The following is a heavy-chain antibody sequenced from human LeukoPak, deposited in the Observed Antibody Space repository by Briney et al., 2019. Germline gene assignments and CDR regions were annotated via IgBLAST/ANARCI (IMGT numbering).Heavy chain of an antibody. D-gene: IGHD1-26*01. V-gene: IGHV1-2*02. J-gene: IGHJ3*02. CDR3: ARDLRVGAFDI. CDR2: INPNSGGT. Sequence: ASVKVSCKASGYTFTGYYMHWVRQAPGQGLEWMGWINPNSGGTNYAQKVQGRVTMTRDTSISTAYMELSRLRSDDTAVYYCARDLRVGAFDIWGQGTMVSVSS. CDR1: GYTFTGYY.